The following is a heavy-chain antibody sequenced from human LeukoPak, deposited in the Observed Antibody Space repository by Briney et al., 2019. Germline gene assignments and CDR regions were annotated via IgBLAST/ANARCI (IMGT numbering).Heavy chain of an antibody. CDR3: AKVPSIAVAGT. Sequence: GGSLRLSCAASGFTFSSYAMSWVRQAPGKGLEWVSAISGSGGSTYYADSVKGRFTISRDNSKNTLYLQINSLRAEDTAVYYCAKVPSIAVAGTWGQGTLVTVSS. V-gene: IGHV3-23*01. D-gene: IGHD6-19*01. J-gene: IGHJ5*02. CDR1: GFTFSSYA. CDR2: ISGSGGST.